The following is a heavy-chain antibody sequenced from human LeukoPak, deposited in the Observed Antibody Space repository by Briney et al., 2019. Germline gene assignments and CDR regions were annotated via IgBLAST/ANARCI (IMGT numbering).Heavy chain of an antibody. Sequence: PSETLSLTCTVSGGSISSYYWSWIRQPPGKGLEWIGYIYYSGSTNYNPSLKSRVTISVDTSKNQFSLKLSSVTAADTAVYYCARGRSGRSVRVVYFDYWGQGTLVTVSS. J-gene: IGHJ4*02. CDR1: GGSISSYY. V-gene: IGHV4-59*01. CDR2: IYYSGST. CDR3: ARGRSGRSVRVVYFDY. D-gene: IGHD1-26*01.